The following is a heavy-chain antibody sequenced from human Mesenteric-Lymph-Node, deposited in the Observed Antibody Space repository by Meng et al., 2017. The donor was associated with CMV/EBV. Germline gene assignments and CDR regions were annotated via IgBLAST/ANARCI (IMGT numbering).Heavy chain of an antibody. CDR3: ARHQRWLKSEGGFNY. Sequence: GQLQHWGAGLLKPSETLSLTCAVYGGSFSGYYWSWIRQPPGKGLEWIGEINHSGSTNYNPSLKSRVTISVDTSKNQFSLKLSSVTAADTAVYYCARHQRWLKSEGGFNYWGQGTLVTVSS. CDR2: INHSGST. CDR1: GGSFSGYY. J-gene: IGHJ4*02. D-gene: IGHD4-23*01. V-gene: IGHV4-34*01.